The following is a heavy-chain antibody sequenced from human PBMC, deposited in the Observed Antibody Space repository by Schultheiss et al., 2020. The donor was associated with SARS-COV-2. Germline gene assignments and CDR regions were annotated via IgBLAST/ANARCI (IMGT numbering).Heavy chain of an antibody. Sequence: SVKVSCKASGGTFKTYALSWVRQAPGQGLEWVGGIIPVFGTSNYAQKFQGRVTITADKSTSTAYMELSSLRSEDTAVYYCAKYRGWYARPPLLFDYWGQGILVTVSS. CDR1: GGTFKTYA. CDR3: AKYRGWYARPPLLFDY. V-gene: IGHV1-69*06. CDR2: IIPVFGTS. D-gene: IGHD6-19*01. J-gene: IGHJ4*02.